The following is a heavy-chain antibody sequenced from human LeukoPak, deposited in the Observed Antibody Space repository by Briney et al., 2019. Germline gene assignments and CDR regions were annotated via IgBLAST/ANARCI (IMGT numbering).Heavy chain of an antibody. CDR2: IYYTGTT. J-gene: IGHJ4*02. Sequence: SETLSLTCTVSGGSISNSNCYWGWIRQPPGEGLEWIGSIYYTGTTYFNPSLKSRVTISVDTSKNQFSLKLSSVTAADTAVYFCARGGPLYGRLLYWGQGTLVTVSS. D-gene: IGHD4-17*01. CDR3: ARGGPLYGRLLY. CDR1: GGSISNSNCY. V-gene: IGHV4-39*01.